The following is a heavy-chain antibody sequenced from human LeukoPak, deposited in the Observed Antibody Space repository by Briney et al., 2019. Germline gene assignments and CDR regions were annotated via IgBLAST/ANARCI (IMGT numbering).Heavy chain of an antibody. Sequence: PSGTLSLTCAVSGGSISSSNWWGWVRPPPGKGLEWIGEIYHSGSNKYNPSLKRGVTMSGDKSKNQFSLKLSSVTAADTAVHYCASYGIVADGTYFDFWGQGTLVTVSS. D-gene: IGHD6-13*01. J-gene: IGHJ4*02. CDR3: ASYGIVADGTYFDF. V-gene: IGHV4-4*02. CDR2: IYHSGSN. CDR1: GGSISSSNW.